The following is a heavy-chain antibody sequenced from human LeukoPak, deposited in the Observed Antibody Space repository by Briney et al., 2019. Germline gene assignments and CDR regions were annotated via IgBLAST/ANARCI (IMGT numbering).Heavy chain of an antibody. Sequence: GGSLRLSCTASGFTFSDSYMTWIRQAAGKGLEWVSYISSGGSSIHYADSVKGRFTISRDNAKNSLFLQMGSLRAEDTAVYYCARPDSRYFYGMDVWGQGATVTVSS. CDR3: ARPDSRYFYGMDV. D-gene: IGHD2/OR15-2a*01. CDR2: ISSGGSSI. CDR1: GFTFSDSY. V-gene: IGHV3-11*01. J-gene: IGHJ6*02.